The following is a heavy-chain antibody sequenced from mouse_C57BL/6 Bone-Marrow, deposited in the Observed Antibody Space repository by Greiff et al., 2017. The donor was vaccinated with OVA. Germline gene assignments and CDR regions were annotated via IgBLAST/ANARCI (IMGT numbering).Heavy chain of an antibody. CDR2: ISSGGDYI. CDR3: TKIYYSNYVDWYFDV. J-gene: IGHJ1*03. D-gene: IGHD2-5*01. Sequence: EVQLVESGEGLVKPGGSLKLSCAASGFTFSSYAMSWVRQTPEKRLEWVAYISSGGDYIYYADNVKGRFTISRDNARNTLYLQMSSLKSEDTAMYYCTKIYYSNYVDWYFDVWGTGTTVTVSS. CDR1: GFTFSSYA. V-gene: IGHV5-9-1*02.